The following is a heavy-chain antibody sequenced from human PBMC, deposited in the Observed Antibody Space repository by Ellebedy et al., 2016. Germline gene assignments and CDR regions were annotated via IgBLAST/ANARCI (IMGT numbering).Heavy chain of an antibody. Sequence: SETLSLTXTVSGGSISSYYWSWIRQPPGKGLEWIGYIYYSGSTNYNPSLKSRVTISVDTSKNQFSLKLSSVTAADTAVYYCARRDGYNSLFDYWGQGTLVTVSS. CDR1: GGSISSYY. CDR3: ARRDGYNSLFDY. J-gene: IGHJ4*02. D-gene: IGHD5-24*01. CDR2: IYYSGST. V-gene: IGHV4-59*13.